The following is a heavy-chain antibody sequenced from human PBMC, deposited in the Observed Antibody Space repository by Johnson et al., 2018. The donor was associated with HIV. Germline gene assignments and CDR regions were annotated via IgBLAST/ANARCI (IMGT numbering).Heavy chain of an antibody. CDR3: AKDCGRWLQSDAFDI. J-gene: IGHJ3*02. CDR2: INWNGGRT. CDR1: GFTFSSYW. D-gene: IGHD5-24*01. Sequence: MQLVESGGGLVKPGGSLKLSCATSGFTFSSYWMSWVRQAPGKGLEWVSGINWNGGRTGYADSVKGRFTISRDNSKNTLYLQMNSLRAEDTAVYYCAKDCGRWLQSDAFDIWGQGTMVTVSS. V-gene: IGHV3-23*04.